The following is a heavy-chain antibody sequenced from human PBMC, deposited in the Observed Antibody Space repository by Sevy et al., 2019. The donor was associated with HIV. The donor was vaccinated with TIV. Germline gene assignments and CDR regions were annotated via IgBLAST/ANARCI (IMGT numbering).Heavy chain of an antibody. CDR3: ARDSPFYYGAWSRVPLFDR. Sequence: ASVKVSCKASGYTFTTYGISWIRQAPGQGLEWMGWISPYTGNTNYTQKFQDRVILTTDTSTSTAYMELRSLRSDDTAVYFCARDSPFYYGAWSRVPLFDRWGQGTLVTVSS. CDR2: ISPYTGNT. D-gene: IGHD3-10*01. J-gene: IGHJ4*02. CDR1: GYTFTTYG. V-gene: IGHV1-18*04.